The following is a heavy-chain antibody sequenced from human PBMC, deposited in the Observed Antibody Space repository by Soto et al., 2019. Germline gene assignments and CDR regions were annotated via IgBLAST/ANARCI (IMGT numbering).Heavy chain of an antibody. J-gene: IGHJ4*02. V-gene: IGHV3-30*03. Sequence: QVQLVESGGGVVQPGRSLRLSCAASGFTFSSYGMHWVRQAPGKGLEWVAVISYDGSNKYYADSVKGRFTISRDNSKNMLYLQMNSLRAEDTAVYYCARLYDSSGYSSLWGQGTLVTVSS. CDR1: GFTFSSYG. CDR3: ARLYDSSGYSSL. D-gene: IGHD3-22*01. CDR2: ISYDGSNK.